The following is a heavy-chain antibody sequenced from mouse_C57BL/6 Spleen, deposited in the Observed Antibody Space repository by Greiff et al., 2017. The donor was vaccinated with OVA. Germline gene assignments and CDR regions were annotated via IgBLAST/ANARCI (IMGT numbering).Heavy chain of an antibody. CDR3: ARSGYYGSSSPDY. CDR1: GYTFTSYW. Sequence: QVQLKQPGAELVKPGASVKLSCKASGYTFTSYWMHWVKQRPGQGLEWIGMIHPNSGSTNYNEKFKSKATLTVDKSSSTAYMQLSSLTSEDSAVYYCARSGYYGSSSPDYWGQGTSVTVSS. J-gene: IGHJ4*01. V-gene: IGHV1-64*01. CDR2: IHPNSGST. D-gene: IGHD1-1*01.